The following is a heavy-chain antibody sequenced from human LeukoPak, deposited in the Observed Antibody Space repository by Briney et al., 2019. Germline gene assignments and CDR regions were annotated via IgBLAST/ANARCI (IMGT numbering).Heavy chain of an antibody. Sequence: GGSLRLSCTASGFTFGDYAMSWFRQAPGKGLEWVGFIRSKAYGGTTEYAASVKGRFTISRDDSKSIAYLQMNSLKTEDTAVYYCTRPIGRYSSSWYIPYYFDYWGQGTLVTVSS. J-gene: IGHJ4*02. CDR2: IRSKAYGGTT. V-gene: IGHV3-49*03. CDR1: GFTFGDYA. CDR3: TRPIGRYSSSWYIPYYFDY. D-gene: IGHD6-13*01.